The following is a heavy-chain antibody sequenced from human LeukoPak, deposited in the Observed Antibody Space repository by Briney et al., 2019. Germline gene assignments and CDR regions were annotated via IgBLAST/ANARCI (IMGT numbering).Heavy chain of an antibody. J-gene: IGHJ4*02. D-gene: IGHD2-21*01. CDR1: GFSFSNYA. V-gene: IGHV3-23*01. CDR3: AKDPQVWSQGYFDY. CDR2: ITGSSDTT. Sequence: GGSLRLSCAASGFSFSNYAMTWVRQAPGKGLEWVSTITGSSDTTYYAESVKGRFSISRDNPKNTLYLQMNSLRAEDTAIYYCAKDPQVWSQGYFDYWGQGTLVTVSS.